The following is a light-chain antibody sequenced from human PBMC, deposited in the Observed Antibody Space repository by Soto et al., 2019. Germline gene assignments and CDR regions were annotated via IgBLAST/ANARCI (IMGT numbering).Light chain of an antibody. CDR2: DVT. Sequence: QSALTQPASLSGSPGQSITISCTGTRSDVGGYNYVSWYQQHPGKAPKLIIYDVTNRPSGVPHRFSGSKSGNTASLTISGLQTEDEADYYCSSYTTSSTLIFGGGTKVTVL. CDR1: RSDVGGYNY. V-gene: IGLV2-14*03. CDR3: SSYTTSSTLI. J-gene: IGLJ2*01.